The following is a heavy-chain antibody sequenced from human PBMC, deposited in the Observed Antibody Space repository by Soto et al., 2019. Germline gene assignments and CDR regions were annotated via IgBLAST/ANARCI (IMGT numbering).Heavy chain of an antibody. Sequence: PGGSLRLSFAASGFTFSSYAMHWVRQAPGKGLEWVAGISYDGSNRYYADSVKGRFTMSRDNSKNTLFLQMNSLRAEDTAVYYCARETYYDSSAYDYWAQGT. CDR2: ISYDGSNR. V-gene: IGHV3-30-3*01. CDR1: GFTFSSYA. CDR3: ARETYYDSSAYDY. J-gene: IGHJ4*02. D-gene: IGHD3-22*01.